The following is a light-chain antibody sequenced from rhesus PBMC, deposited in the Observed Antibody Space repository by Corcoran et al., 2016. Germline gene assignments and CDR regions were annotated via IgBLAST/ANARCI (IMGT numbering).Light chain of an antibody. CDR3: QQYYSSPLT. V-gene: IGKV4-1*01. CDR1: QSLLYSSNNKSF. CDR2: WAS. Sequence: DIVMTQSPDSLAVSLGDRVTINCKSSQSLLYSSNNKSFLAWYQQKLGQSPKLLFYWASARQSGVPNRFGGSGSGTDFTLTISGLQAEDVAVYYCQQYYSSPLTFGGGTKVEIK. J-gene: IGKJ4*01.